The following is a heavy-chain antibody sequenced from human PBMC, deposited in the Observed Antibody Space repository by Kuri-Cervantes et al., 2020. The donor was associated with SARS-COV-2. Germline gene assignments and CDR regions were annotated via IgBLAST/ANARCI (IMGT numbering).Heavy chain of an antibody. CDR3: ARALWSGYCTFDI. CDR1: GFTVSSNY. CDR2: IYYSGST. V-gene: IGHV4-59*02. Sequence: ESLKISCAASGFTVSSNYMSWVRQAPGKGLEWIGYIYYSGSTNYNPSLKSRVTISVDTSKNQFSLKLSSVTAADTAVYYCARALWSGYCTFDIWGQGTMVTVSS. J-gene: IGHJ3*02. D-gene: IGHD3-3*01.